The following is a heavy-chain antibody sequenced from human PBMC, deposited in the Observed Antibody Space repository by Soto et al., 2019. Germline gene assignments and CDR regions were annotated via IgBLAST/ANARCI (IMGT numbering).Heavy chain of an antibody. J-gene: IGHJ6*02. D-gene: IGHD2-2*01. CDR3: ARRGGDVVVPAARPNYYYYGMDV. CDR1: GGSISSSSYY. V-gene: IGHV4-39*01. Sequence: SETLSLTCTVSGGSISSSSYYWGWIRQPPGKGLEWIGSIYYSGSTYYNPSLKGRVTISVDTSKNQFSLKLSSVTAADTAVYYCARRGGDVVVPAARPNYYYYGMDVWGQGTTVTVSS. CDR2: IYYSGST.